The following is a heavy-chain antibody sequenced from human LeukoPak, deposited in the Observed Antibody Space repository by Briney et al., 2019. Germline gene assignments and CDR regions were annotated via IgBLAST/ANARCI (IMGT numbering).Heavy chain of an antibody. Sequence: GGSLRLPCAASGFIFSTQRMHWVRQAPGKGLVWVSYINIDERITGYADSVKGRFTISRDNAKNTLYLQMNSLRAEDTAIYYCFREGGDWGQGTLVTVSS. V-gene: IGHV3-74*01. CDR2: INIDERIT. J-gene: IGHJ4*02. D-gene: IGHD3-10*01. CDR3: FREGGD. CDR1: GFIFSTQR.